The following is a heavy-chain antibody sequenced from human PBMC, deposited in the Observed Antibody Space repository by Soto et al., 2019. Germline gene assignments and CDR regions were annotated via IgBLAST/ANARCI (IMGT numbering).Heavy chain of an antibody. J-gene: IGHJ2*01. V-gene: IGHV3-21*01. CDR2: ISGRSTYI. Sequence: EVQLVESGGGLVKPGGSLRLSCAASAFTFSDYTMSWVRQAPGKGLEWVSSISGRSTYIYYADSVRGRFTISRDNAENSLYLQMSSLRAEDTAVYYCARDKSTLPFDLWGRGNLVTVSS. D-gene: IGHD2-15*01. CDR1: AFTFSDYT. CDR3: ARDKSTLPFDL.